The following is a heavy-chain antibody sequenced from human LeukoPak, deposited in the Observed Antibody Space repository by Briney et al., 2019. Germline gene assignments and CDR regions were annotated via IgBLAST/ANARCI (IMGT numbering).Heavy chain of an antibody. CDR1: GDSVSSNSAA. CDR3: TRDISAFDK. Sequence: SQTLSLTCAISGDSVSSNSAAWNWIRQSPSRCLEWLGRTYYKSKWYNEYGVSVKSRITINPDTSKNQLSLQLNSVTPDDTAVYYCTRDISAFDKWGQGTMVTVSS. CDR2: TYYKSKWYN. J-gene: IGHJ3*02. V-gene: IGHV6-1*01. D-gene: IGHD3-3*02.